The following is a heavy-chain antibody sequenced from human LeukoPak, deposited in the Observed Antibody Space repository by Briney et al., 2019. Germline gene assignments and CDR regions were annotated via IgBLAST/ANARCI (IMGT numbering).Heavy chain of an antibody. V-gene: IGHV4-59*01. D-gene: IGHD5-12*01. CDR2: INYSGST. J-gene: IGHJ4*02. Sequence: SETLSLTCTVSGGSISSYYWSWIRQPPGKGLEWIGYINYSGSTNYNPSLKSRVTISVDTSKNQFSLKLSSVTAADTAVYYCARDGSGYDYGFDYWGQGTLVTVSS. CDR1: GGSISSYY. CDR3: ARDGSGYDYGFDY.